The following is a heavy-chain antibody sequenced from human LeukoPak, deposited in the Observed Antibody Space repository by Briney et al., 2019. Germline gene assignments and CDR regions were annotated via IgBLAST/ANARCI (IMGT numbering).Heavy chain of an antibody. CDR2: INPSGGST. D-gene: IGHD1-26*01. CDR3: ARDRIVGATNYYYYGMDV. J-gene: IGHJ6*02. Sequence: ASVKVSCKASGYTFTSYYMHWVRQAPGQGLEWMGIINPSGGSTSYAQKFQGRVTMTRDMSTSTVYMEPSSLRSEDTAVYYCARDRIVGATNYYYYGMDVWGQGTTVTVSS. V-gene: IGHV1-46*01. CDR1: GYTFTSYY.